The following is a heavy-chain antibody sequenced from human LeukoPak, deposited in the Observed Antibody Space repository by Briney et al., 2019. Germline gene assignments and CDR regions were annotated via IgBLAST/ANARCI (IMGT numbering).Heavy chain of an antibody. Sequence: GASVKVSCKASGFTFSTYYMYWVRQAPGQGLEWMGWIKPDSGATRYAQKFQGRVTMTRDTSISTLYMELTRLRSDDTAVYYCARDSRGMVRGVIPNGSWGQGTMVTVSS. J-gene: IGHJ3*01. CDR3: ARDSRGMVRGVIPNGS. D-gene: IGHD3-10*01. V-gene: IGHV1-2*02. CDR1: GFTFSTYY. CDR2: IKPDSGAT.